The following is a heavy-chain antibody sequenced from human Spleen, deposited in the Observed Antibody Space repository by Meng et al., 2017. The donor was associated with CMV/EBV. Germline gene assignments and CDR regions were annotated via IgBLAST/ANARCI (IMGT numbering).Heavy chain of an antibody. Sequence: GESLKISCAASGFTFSRNAMTWVRQAPGKGLQWVSGVSGSGGTTYYADSVRGRFTISRDNSKNTVYLQMNSLRVEDTAVYYCAKEGEATSSSWRDCFDPWGQGTLVTVSS. D-gene: IGHD2-2*01. CDR2: VSGSGGTT. CDR1: GFTFSRNA. J-gene: IGHJ5*02. CDR3: AKEGEATSSSWRDCFDP. V-gene: IGHV3-23*01.